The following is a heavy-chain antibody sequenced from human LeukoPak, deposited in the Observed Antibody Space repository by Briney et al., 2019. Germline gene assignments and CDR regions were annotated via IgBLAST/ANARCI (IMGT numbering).Heavy chain of an antibody. D-gene: IGHD3-3*01. J-gene: IGHJ4*02. CDR1: GYSISSGYY. CDR2: IYHSGST. CDR3: ARKNYDFWSGYYGQFDY. V-gene: IGHV4-38-2*02. Sequence: SETLSLTCTVSGYSISSGYYWGWIRQPPGKGLEWIGSIYHSGSTYYNPSLKSRVTISVDTSKNQFSLKLSSVTAADTAVYYCARKNYDFWSGYYGQFDYWGQGTLVTVSS.